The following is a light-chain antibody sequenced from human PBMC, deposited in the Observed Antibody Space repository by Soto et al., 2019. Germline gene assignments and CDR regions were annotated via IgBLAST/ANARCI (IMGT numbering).Light chain of an antibody. CDR1: SSDVGGYNF. CDR2: EVS. Sequence: QSALTQPASVSGSPGQSITISCTGTSSDVGGYNFVSWFQLHPGKAPKVMIYEVSNRPSGVSNRFSGSKSGNTASLTISGLQAEDEADYYCTSYTSSSIFYVFGTGTKVTVL. J-gene: IGLJ1*01. V-gene: IGLV2-14*01. CDR3: TSYTSSSIFYV.